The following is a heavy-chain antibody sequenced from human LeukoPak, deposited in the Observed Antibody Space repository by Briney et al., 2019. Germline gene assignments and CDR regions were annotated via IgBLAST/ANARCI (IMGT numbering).Heavy chain of an antibody. V-gene: IGHV3-23*01. CDR1: GLTFSSYA. D-gene: IGHD3-10*01. J-gene: IGHJ4*02. CDR2: ISGSGGST. CDR3: AKGFRVGSYFDY. Sequence: GGSLRLSCAASGLTFSSYAMSWVRQAPGKGLEWVSAISGSGGSTYYADSVKGRFTISRDNSKNTLYLQMNSLRAEDTAVYYCAKGFRVGSYFDYWGQGTLVTVSS.